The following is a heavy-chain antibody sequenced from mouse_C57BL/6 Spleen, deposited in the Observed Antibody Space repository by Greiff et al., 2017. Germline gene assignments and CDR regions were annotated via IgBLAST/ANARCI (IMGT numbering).Heavy chain of an antibody. CDR1: GFSLTSYG. Sequence: VAPSQSLSITCTVSGFSLTSYGVHWVRQPPGKGLEWLVVIWSDGSTTYNSALKSRLSISKDNSKSQVFLKMNSLQTDDTAMYYCARSITTVVEGDYAMDYWGQGTSVTVSS. J-gene: IGHJ4*01. CDR2: IWSDGST. CDR3: ARSITTVVEGDYAMDY. D-gene: IGHD1-1*01. V-gene: IGHV2-6*03.